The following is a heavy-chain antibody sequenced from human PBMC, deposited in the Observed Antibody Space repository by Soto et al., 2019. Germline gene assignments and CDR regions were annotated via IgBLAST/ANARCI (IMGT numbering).Heavy chain of an antibody. J-gene: IGHJ3*02. CDR1: GFTFSSYD. D-gene: IGHD2-2*01. CDR3: ARGFVVVPAAPHRDAFDI. V-gene: IGHV3-13*01. CDR2: IGTAGDT. Sequence: GGSLRLSCAASGFTFSSYDMHWVRQATGKGLEWVSAIGTAGDTYYPGSVKGRFTISRENAKSSLYLQMNSLRAGDTAVYYCARGFVVVPAAPHRDAFDIWGQGTMVTGSS.